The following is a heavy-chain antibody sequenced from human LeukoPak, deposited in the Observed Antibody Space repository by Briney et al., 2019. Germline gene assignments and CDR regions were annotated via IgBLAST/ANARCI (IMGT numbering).Heavy chain of an antibody. D-gene: IGHD2-2*01. CDR1: GGSISSYY. CDR3: ARVEGYCSSTSCYELIDY. V-gene: IGHV4-59*01. CDR2: IYYSGST. Sequence: PSETLSLTCTVSGGSISSYYWSWLRQPPGKGLEWIGYIYYSGSTNDNPSLKSRVTISVDTSKNQFSLKLSSVTAADTAVYYCARVEGYCSSTSCYELIDYWGQGTLVTVSS. J-gene: IGHJ4*02.